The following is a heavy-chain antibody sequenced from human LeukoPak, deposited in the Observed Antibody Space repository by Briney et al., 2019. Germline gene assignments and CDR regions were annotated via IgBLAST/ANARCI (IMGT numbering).Heavy chain of an antibody. Sequence: GGSLRLSCAASGFTFSSYGMHWVRQAPGKGLEWVAVISYDGSNKYYADSVKGRFTISRDNSKNTLYLQMNSLRSEDTAVYYCARGEVVVVPAQYYFDYWGQGTLVTVSS. CDR2: ISYDGSNK. CDR3: ARGEVVVVPAQYYFDY. J-gene: IGHJ4*02. V-gene: IGHV3-30*03. D-gene: IGHD2-2*01. CDR1: GFTFSSYG.